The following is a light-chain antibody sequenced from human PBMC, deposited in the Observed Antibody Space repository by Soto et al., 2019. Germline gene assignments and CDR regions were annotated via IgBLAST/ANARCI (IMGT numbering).Light chain of an antibody. Sequence: DIQMTQSPSSLSASVGDRVTITFQASQDISNYLNWYQQKPGKAPKLLIYDASNLETGVPSRFSGSGSGTDFTFTISSLEPEDSAVYYCQQRYNWLTFGGGTKVDI. CDR2: DAS. J-gene: IGKJ4*01. CDR3: QQRYNWLT. CDR1: QDISNY. V-gene: IGKV1-33*01.